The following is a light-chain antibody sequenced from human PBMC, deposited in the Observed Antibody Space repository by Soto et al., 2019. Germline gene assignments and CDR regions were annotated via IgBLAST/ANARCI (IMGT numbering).Light chain of an antibody. J-gene: IGLJ3*02. CDR1: SSDVGGYDF. CDR3: CSFASTTARV. V-gene: IGLV2-14*01. CDR2: QVT. Sequence: QSALTQPPSVSGSPGQSITISCTGTSSDVGGYDFVSWYQHHPGKAPRLIIYQVTKRPSGVSDRFSGSKSGNTASLTISGLQAEDEADYYCCSFASTTARVFGGGTKLTVL.